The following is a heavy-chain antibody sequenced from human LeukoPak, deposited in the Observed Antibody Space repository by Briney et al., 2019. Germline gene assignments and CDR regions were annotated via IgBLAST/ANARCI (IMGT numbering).Heavy chain of an antibody. CDR2: ISSSSSYI. Sequence: GGSLRLSCAASGFTFSSYSMNWVRQAPGKGLEWVSSISSSSSYIYYADSVKGRFTISRDNAKNSLYLQMNSLRAEDTAVYYCAKDKERESDFYYYMDVWGKGTTVTVSS. CDR3: AKDKERESDFYYYMDV. J-gene: IGHJ6*03. V-gene: IGHV3-21*01. CDR1: GFTFSSYS.